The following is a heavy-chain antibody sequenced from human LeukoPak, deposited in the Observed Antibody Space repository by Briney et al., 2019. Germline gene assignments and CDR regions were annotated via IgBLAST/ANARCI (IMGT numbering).Heavy chain of an antibody. J-gene: IGHJ4*02. CDR2: IYYSGST. D-gene: IGHD3-22*01. CDR3: ARGENYYDSSGYYYYFDY. V-gene: IGHV4-59*01. CDR1: GGSISSYY. Sequence: SETLSLTCTVSGGSISSYYWSWIRQPPGKGLEWIGSIYYSGSTNYNASLKSRVTISVDTSKNQFSLKLSSVTAADTAVYYCARGENYYDSSGYYYYFDYWGQGTLVTVSS.